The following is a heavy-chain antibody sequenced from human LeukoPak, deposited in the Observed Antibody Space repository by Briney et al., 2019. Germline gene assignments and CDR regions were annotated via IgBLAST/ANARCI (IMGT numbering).Heavy chain of an antibody. Sequence: GGSLRLSCAASGFTFSSYAMSWVRQAPGKGLEWVSAISPSGNTIYYADSVKGRFTTSRDNSKNTLYLQINSLRAEDTAVYYCAKAGYSSSWPLDYWGQGTLVTVSS. CDR1: GFTFSSYA. CDR2: ISPSGNTI. J-gene: IGHJ4*02. V-gene: IGHV3-23*01. D-gene: IGHD6-13*01. CDR3: AKAGYSSSWPLDY.